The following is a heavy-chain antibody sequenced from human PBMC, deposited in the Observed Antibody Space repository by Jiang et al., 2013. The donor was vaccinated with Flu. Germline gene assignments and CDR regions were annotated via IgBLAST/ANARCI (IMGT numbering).Heavy chain of an antibody. J-gene: IGHJ4*02. D-gene: IGHD1-26*01. V-gene: IGHV5-51*01. Sequence: MPGKGLEWMGFIYPGDSDTRYSPSFQGQVTISADKSITTAYLQWSSLKASDTAMYYCARRLSGNYDFWGQGTLVTVSS. CDR2: IYPGDSDT. CDR3: ARRLSGNYDF.